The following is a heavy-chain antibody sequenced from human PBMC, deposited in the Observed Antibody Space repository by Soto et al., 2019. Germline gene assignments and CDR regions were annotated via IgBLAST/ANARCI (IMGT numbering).Heavy chain of an antibody. D-gene: IGHD1-26*01. Sequence: GSLRLSGTASGFTLNTHWMHWVRQAPGKGLVWVSRIYFDGITTNYADSVKGRLTVSRDNAKNTVYLHVNTLRDEDTAVYYCARGGAMGVDYWGQGTLVT. V-gene: IGHV3-74*01. CDR2: IYFDGITT. J-gene: IGHJ4*02. CDR1: GFTLNTHW. CDR3: ARGGAMGVDY.